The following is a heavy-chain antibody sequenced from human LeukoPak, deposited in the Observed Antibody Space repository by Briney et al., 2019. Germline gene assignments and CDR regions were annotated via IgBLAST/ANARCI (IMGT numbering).Heavy chain of an antibody. J-gene: IGHJ4*02. CDR1: GFTFSNYG. Sequence: GGSLRLSCAASGFTFSNYGMHWVRQAPGKGLEWVAFIRYDGSTEYYADSVKGRFTISRDNSKNTLYLQMNSLRGDDTAVYYCAKTVATIGFGHYFDYWGKGTLVTVSS. CDR3: AKTVATIGFGHYFDY. CDR2: IRYDGSTE. D-gene: IGHD5-12*01. V-gene: IGHV3-30*02.